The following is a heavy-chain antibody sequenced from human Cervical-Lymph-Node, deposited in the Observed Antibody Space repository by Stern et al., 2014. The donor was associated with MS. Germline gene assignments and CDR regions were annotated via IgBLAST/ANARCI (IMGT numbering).Heavy chain of an antibody. CDR1: GFTFDDYA. V-gene: IGHV3-9*01. CDR2: IDSTTSNI. J-gene: IGHJ5*02. D-gene: IGHD2-2*01. CDR3: TKDRRYCSSTSCFNWFDP. Sequence: EVQLVESGGGFVQPGTSLRLSCAASGFTFDDYAMHWVRQVPGKGLEWVSSIDSTTSNIDYADSVKGRFTISRDNAKNSLFLHMTSLKVEDTAFYYCTKDRRYCSSTSCFNWFDPWGQGTLVTVSS.